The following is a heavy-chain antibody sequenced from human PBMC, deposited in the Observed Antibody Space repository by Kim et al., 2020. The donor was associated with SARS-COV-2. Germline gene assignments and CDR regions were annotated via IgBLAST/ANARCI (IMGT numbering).Heavy chain of an antibody. V-gene: IGHV5-51*01. D-gene: IGHD6-13*01. J-gene: IGHJ6*02. CDR3: ASLRGSSWGSYYYYGMDV. Sequence: GESLKISCKGSGYSFTSYWIGWVRQMPGKGLGWMGIIYLGDSDTGYSPSFQGQVTISADKSISTAYLQGSSLKASDSAMYYCASLRGSSWGSYYYYGMDVWGQGTTVTVAS. CDR1: GYSFTSYW. CDR2: IYLGDSDT.